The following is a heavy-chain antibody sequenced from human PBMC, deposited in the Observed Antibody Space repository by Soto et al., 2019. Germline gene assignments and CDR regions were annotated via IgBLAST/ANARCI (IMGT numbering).Heavy chain of an antibody. CDR3: ARDRLIVVVPAATYYYYGMDV. V-gene: IGHV1-18*01. CDR2: ISPYNDDT. Sequence: ASVKVSCKASGYTFTTYGISWVRQAPGLGLEWMGWISPYNDDTVYAQNLQGRVTMTTDTSANIAYMELRSLTPDDTAVYFCARDRLIVVVPAATYYYYGMDVWGQGTTVTVSS. J-gene: IGHJ6*02. CDR1: GYTFTTYG. D-gene: IGHD2-2*01.